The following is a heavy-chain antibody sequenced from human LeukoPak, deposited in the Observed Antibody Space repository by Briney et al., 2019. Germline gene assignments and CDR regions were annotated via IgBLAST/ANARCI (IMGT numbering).Heavy chain of an antibody. CDR2: ISWNSGSI. CDR3: ARFRGSRPFDY. CDR1: GFTFDDYA. J-gene: IGHJ4*02. D-gene: IGHD3-10*01. Sequence: GRSLRLSCAASGFTFDDYAMHWVRQAPGKGLEWVSSISWNSGSIGYADSVKGRFTFSRDNAKNSLYLQMNSLRAEDTAFYYCARFRGSRPFDYWGQGTLVTVSS. V-gene: IGHV3-9*01.